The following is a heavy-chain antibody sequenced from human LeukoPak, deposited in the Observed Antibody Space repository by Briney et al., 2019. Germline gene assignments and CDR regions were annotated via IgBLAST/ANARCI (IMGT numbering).Heavy chain of an antibody. D-gene: IGHD6-13*01. Sequence: SETLSLTCAVYGGSFRGYYWSWIRQPPGKGLEWIGEINHSGSTNYNPSLKSRVTISVDTSKNQFSLKLSSVTVADTAVYYCARDGAAAGTGGGLYWGQGTLVTVSS. CDR2: INHSGST. J-gene: IGHJ4*02. CDR1: GGSFRGYY. CDR3: ARDGAAAGTGGGLY. V-gene: IGHV4-34*01.